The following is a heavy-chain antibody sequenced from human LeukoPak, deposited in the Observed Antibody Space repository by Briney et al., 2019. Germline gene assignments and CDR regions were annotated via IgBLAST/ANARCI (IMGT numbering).Heavy chain of an antibody. D-gene: IGHD6-13*01. Sequence: SETLSLTCAVYGGSFSGYYWSWIRQPPGKGLEWIGRIYTSGSTNYNPSLKSRVTMSVDTSKNQFSLKLSSVSAADTAVYYCARDVVAAAGTWDYWGQGTLVTVSS. V-gene: IGHV4-59*10. CDR2: IYTSGST. J-gene: IGHJ4*02. CDR1: GGSFSGYY. CDR3: ARDVVAAAGTWDY.